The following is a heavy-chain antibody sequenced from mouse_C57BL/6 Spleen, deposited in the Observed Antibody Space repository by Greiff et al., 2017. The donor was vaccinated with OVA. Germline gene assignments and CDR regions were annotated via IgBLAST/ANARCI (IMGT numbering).Heavy chain of an antibody. Sequence: EVKLMESGGGLVKPGGSLKLSCAASGFTFSDYGMHWVRQAPEKGLEWVAYISSGSSTIYYADTVKGRFTISRDNAKNTLFLQMTSLRSEDTAMYYCAKPLLAMDYWGQGTSVTVSS. V-gene: IGHV5-17*01. CDR3: AKPLLAMDY. CDR1: GFTFSDYG. D-gene: IGHD1-1*01. J-gene: IGHJ4*01. CDR2: ISSGSSTI.